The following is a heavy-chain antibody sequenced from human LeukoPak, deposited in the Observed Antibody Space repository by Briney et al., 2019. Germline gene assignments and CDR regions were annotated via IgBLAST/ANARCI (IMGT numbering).Heavy chain of an antibody. V-gene: IGHV3-23*01. Sequence: GGSLRLSCAASGFTFTSYAMSWVRQAPGKGLEWVSVTSGGGSSTYYADSVKDRFTTSRDNSKNTLYLQMNSLGGEDTAVYYCAKESGQLDVWGKGTTVTVSS. CDR2: TSGGGSST. D-gene: IGHD3-3*01. J-gene: IGHJ6*04. CDR3: AKESGQLDV. CDR1: GFTFTSYA.